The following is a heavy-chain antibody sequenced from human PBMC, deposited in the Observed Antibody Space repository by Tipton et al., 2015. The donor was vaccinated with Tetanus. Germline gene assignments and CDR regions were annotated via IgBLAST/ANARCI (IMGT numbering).Heavy chain of an antibody. V-gene: IGHV4-31*03. CDR2: IYNSGST. Sequence: TLSLTCTVSGGSISSGGYYWSWIRQHPGKGLEWIGDIYNSGSTYYNPSLKSRVTISVDTSKNQFSLNLNSMSAADTGVYYCARHQSGYFTPFDYWGQGNLVTVFS. CDR3: ARHQSGYFTPFDY. D-gene: IGHD3-3*01. CDR1: GGSISSGGYY. J-gene: IGHJ4*02.